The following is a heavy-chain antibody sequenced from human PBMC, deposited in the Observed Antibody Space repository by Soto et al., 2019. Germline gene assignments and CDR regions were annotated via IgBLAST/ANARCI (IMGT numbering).Heavy chain of an antibody. D-gene: IGHD3-10*01. Sequence: GGSLRLSCAASGFTFSSYAMSWVRQAPGKGLEWVSAISGSGGSTYYADSVKGRFTISRDNSKNTLYLQMNSLRAEDTAVYYCARGELLWFGERYYGMDVWGQGTTVTVSS. CDR3: ARGELLWFGERYYGMDV. CDR1: GFTFSSYA. CDR2: ISGSGGST. V-gene: IGHV3-23*01. J-gene: IGHJ6*02.